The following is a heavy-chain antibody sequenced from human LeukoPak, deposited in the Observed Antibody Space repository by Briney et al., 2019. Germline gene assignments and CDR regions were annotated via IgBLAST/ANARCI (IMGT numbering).Heavy chain of an antibody. CDR1: GYSISSGYY. CDR2: IYHSGST. CDR3: ARGAVVPAARGDYYYYYYMDV. D-gene: IGHD2-2*01. V-gene: IGHV4-38-2*02. J-gene: IGHJ6*03. Sequence: KPSETLSLTCTVSGYSISSGYYWGWIRQPPGKGLEWIGSIYHSGSTYYNPSLKSRVTISVDTSKNQFSLKLSSVTAADTAVYYCARGAVVPAARGDYYYYYYMDVWGKGTTVTVSS.